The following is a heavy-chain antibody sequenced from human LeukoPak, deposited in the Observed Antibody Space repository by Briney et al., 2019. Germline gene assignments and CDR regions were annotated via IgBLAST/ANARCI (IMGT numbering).Heavy chain of an antibody. V-gene: IGHV1-46*01. Sequence: ASVKVSCKASGYTFTGYYMHWVRQAPGEGLEWMGIINPTGGSTNYAQKLQGRVTMTTDTSTSTAYMELRSLRSDDTAVYYCARDNSAYSSSQVDYWGQGTLVTVSS. CDR2: INPTGGST. J-gene: IGHJ4*02. CDR1: GYTFTGYY. CDR3: ARDNSAYSSSQVDY. D-gene: IGHD6-13*01.